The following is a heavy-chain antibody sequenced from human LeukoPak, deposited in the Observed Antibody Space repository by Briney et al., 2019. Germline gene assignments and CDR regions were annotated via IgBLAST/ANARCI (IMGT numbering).Heavy chain of an antibody. V-gene: IGHV3-9*01. CDR1: GFIFNNYA. CDR2: ISWNSGSI. CDR3: AKDNRRHYTSGPNPDSLH. D-gene: IGHD6-19*01. Sequence: GESLRLSCAGSGFIFNNYAMHWVRQPPGKGLEWVSGISWNSGSIDYADSVKGRFTISRDNAKNSLYLQMNSLRVEDTAFYYCAKDNRRHYTSGPNPDSLHWGQGALVTVSS. J-gene: IGHJ4*02.